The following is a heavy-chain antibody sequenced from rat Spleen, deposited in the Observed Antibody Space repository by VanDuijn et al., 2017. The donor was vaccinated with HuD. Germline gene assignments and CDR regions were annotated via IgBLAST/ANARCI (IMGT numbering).Heavy chain of an antibody. CDR1: GFSLSNYG. Sequence: QVQLKESRPGLVQPSQTLSLTCTVSGFSLSNYGVIWVRQPPGKGLDWMGVIWGNGNSNYNSALKSRLSISRDTSKSQVYLKMNSLQTEDTATYYCARAHTTGIRDWLAYWGQGTLVTVSS. CDR3: ARAHTTGIRDWLAY. V-gene: IGHV2-13*01. D-gene: IGHD1-9*01. J-gene: IGHJ3*01. CDR2: IWGNGNS.